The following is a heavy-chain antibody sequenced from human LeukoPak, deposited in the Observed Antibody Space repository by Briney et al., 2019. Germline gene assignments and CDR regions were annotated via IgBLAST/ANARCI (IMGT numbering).Heavy chain of an antibody. CDR2: INHSGST. D-gene: IGHD6-13*01. CDR3: ARPGYSSSWYNWFDP. V-gene: IGHV4-34*01. CDR1: GGSFSGYY. Sequence: SETLSLTCAVYGGSFSGYYWSWIRQPPGKGLEWIGEINHSGSTNYNPSLKSRVTISVDTSKNQSSLKLSSVTAADTAVYYCARPGYSSSWYNWFDPWGQGTLVTVSS. J-gene: IGHJ5*02.